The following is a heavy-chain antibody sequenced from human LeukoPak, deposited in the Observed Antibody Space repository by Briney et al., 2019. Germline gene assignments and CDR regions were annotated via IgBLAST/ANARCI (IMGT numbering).Heavy chain of an antibody. D-gene: IGHD7-27*01. V-gene: IGHV4-59*08. CDR1: GAPISSPY. CDR3: ARHVDSWGAFDI. Sequence: PSETLSLTCTVSGAPISSPYWSWFRQPPGKGLDWIGYIHYGGSTNYNPSLKSRVTISVDTSKKQFSLKLSSVTAADTAMYYCARHVDSWGAFDIWGQGTRVTVSS. CDR2: IHYGGST. J-gene: IGHJ3*02.